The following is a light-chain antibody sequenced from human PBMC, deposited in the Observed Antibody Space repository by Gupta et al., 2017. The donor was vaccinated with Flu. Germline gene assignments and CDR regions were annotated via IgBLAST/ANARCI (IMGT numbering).Light chain of an antibody. CDR3: NSRDSSGNHQV. V-gene: IGLV3-19*01. CDR1: SLRSYY. CDR2: GKN. J-gene: IGLJ1*01. Sequence: SSDLTPHPAVSVALGQTVGLTGQGDSLRSYYANWYQQKPGQAPVLVIYGKNNRPSGIPDRFSGSSSGNTASLTITGAQAEDEADYYCNSRDSSGNHQVFGTGTKVTVL.